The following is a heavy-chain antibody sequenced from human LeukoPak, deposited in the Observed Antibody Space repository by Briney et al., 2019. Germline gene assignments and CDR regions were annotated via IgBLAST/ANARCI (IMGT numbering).Heavy chain of an antibody. D-gene: IGHD5-12*01. CDR1: GYSFTSYW. Sequence: GESLKISCKGSGYSFTSYWIGWVRQMPGKGLEWMGIIYPGDSGTRYSPSFQGQVTISADKSISTAYLQWSSLKASDTAMYYCARGRHKVATIGSPFDYWGQGTLVTVSS. CDR3: ARGRHKVATIGSPFDY. CDR2: IYPGDSGT. V-gene: IGHV5-51*01. J-gene: IGHJ4*02.